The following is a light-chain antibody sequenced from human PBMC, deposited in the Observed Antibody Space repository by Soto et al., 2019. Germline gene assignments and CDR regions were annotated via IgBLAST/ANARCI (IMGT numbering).Light chain of an antibody. Sequence: QSVLTQPASVSGSPGQSITISCTGTSNDVGNYNLVSWYQHHPGKASKLMIYEVNKRPSGVSNRFSGSKSGNTASLTVSGLQAEDEADYYCCSYAYSGTYVFGTGTKVTVL. CDR3: CSYAYSGTYV. CDR2: EVN. V-gene: IGLV2-23*02. CDR1: SNDVGNYNL. J-gene: IGLJ1*01.